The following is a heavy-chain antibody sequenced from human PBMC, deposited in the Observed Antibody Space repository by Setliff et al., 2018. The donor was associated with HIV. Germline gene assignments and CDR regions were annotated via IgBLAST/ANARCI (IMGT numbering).Heavy chain of an antibody. Sequence: SETLSLTCTVSGGPISSYYWSWIRQPPGKGLEWIGYIYYSGSTNYNPSLKSRVTISVDMSKNQFSLKLSSVTAADTAVYYCARGAELLWFGELHNIPYFDYWGQGTLVTVSS. CDR2: IYYSGST. CDR3: ARGAELLWFGELHNIPYFDY. V-gene: IGHV4-59*01. CDR1: GGPISSYY. J-gene: IGHJ4*02. D-gene: IGHD3-10*01.